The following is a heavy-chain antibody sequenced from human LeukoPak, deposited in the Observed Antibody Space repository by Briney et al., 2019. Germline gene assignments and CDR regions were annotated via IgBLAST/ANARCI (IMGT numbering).Heavy chain of an antibody. V-gene: IGHV4-59*10. J-gene: IGHJ4*02. Sequence: SETLSLTCAVYGGSFSGYYWSWIRQPAGEGLEWIGRIHTSGSTYYNPSLKGRALMTLDKPNNQFSLELKSLTAADTAVYYCARYDSTWDNFDYWGQGTLVTVSS. CDR3: ARYDSTWDNFDY. D-gene: IGHD2-2*01. CDR1: GGSFSGYY. CDR2: IHTSGST.